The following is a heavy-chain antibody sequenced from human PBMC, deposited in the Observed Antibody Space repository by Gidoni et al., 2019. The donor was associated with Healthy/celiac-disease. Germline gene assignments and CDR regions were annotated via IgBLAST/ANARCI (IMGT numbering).Heavy chain of an antibody. D-gene: IGHD3-9*01. J-gene: IGHJ3*02. CDR1: GCPFSSNS. Sequence: EVQPLESGGSLVQPGGSLRLSCAASGCPFSSNSISWVRQAPGKWLGGFSAISVSGGSTYYADSVKGRFTISRDNSKNTLYLQMNSLRAEDTAVYYCAKAYFDWSYDAFDIWGQGTMVTVSS. V-gene: IGHV3-23*01. CDR3: AKAYFDWSYDAFDI. CDR2: ISVSGGST.